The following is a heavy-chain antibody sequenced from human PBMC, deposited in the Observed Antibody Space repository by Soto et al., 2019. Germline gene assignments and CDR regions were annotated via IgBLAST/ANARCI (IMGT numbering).Heavy chain of an antibody. Sequence: QVQLQESGPGLVKPSETLSLTCSVSGGSVSNASFYWTWIRQAPGTGLEYIGYIFYTGVTNYNPSLSSRVTISVDTSKNHFSLKLNSRPAADTAVYYCVRVLDSSWYADLWGRGTLVTVSS. V-gene: IGHV4-61*03. CDR1: GGSVSNASFY. D-gene: IGHD3-22*01. CDR2: IFYTGVT. J-gene: IGHJ2*01. CDR3: VRVLDSSWYADL.